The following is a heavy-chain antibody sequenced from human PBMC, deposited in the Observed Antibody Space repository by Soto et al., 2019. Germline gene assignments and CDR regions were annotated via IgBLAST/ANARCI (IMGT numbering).Heavy chain of an antibody. CDR3: ARTSGWYGEFDY. J-gene: IGHJ4*02. CDR1: GGSISSGGYS. D-gene: IGHD6-19*01. V-gene: IGHV4-30-2*01. Sequence: QLQLQESGSGLVKPSQTLSLTCAVSGGSISSGGYSWSWIRQPPGKGLEWIGYIYHSGSTYYNPSLKSRVTISVDRSKNQFSLKLSSVTAADTAVYYCARTSGWYGEFDYWGQGTLVTLSS. CDR2: IYHSGST.